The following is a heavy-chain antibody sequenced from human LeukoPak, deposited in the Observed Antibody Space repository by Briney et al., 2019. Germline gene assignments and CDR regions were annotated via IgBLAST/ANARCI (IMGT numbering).Heavy chain of an antibody. CDR1: GFSFSSYE. CDR2: ITGSGDTI. D-gene: IGHD3-16*01. V-gene: IGHV3-48*03. Sequence: GGSLRLSCSASGFSFSSYEMNWVRQAPGKGLEWISYITGSGDTIYYADSVKGRFTISRDNTKNSLYLQMNSLRAEDTAIYYCARDRAFPNDVFDIWGQGTLVTVSS. CDR3: ARDRAFPNDVFDI. J-gene: IGHJ3*02.